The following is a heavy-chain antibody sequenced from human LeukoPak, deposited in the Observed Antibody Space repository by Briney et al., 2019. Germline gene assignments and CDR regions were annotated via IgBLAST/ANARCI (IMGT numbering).Heavy chain of an antibody. V-gene: IGHV3-9*01. CDR2: ISWNSGSI. J-gene: IGHJ5*02. CDR1: GFTFDDYA. CDR3: AKESLEWLSGFDP. D-gene: IGHD3-3*01. Sequence: GRSLRLSCAASGFTFDDYAMHWVRHAPGKGLEWVSGISWNSGSIGYADSVKGRFTISRDNAKNSLYLQMNSLRAEDTALYYCAKESLEWLSGFDPWGQGTLVTVSS.